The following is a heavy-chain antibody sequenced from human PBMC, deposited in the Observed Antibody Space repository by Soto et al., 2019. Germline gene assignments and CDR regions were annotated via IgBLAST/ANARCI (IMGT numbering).Heavy chain of an antibody. J-gene: IGHJ4*02. D-gene: IGHD3-9*01. Sequence: SATLSLTCTVSGGSINTYYWSWIRQPPGKGLEWIGYIYYSGSTNYNPSLKSRVTISVDTSKNQFSLKLSSVTAADTAVYYCARHSIGVGHYDILTGYYSRPRTFDYWGQGTLVTVSS. CDR2: IYYSGST. V-gene: IGHV4-59*08. CDR1: GGSINTYY. CDR3: ARHSIGVGHYDILTGYYSRPRTFDY.